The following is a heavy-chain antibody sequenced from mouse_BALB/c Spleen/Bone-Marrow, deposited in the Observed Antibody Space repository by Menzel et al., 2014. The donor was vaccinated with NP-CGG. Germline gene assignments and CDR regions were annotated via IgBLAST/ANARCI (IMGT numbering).Heavy chain of an antibody. CDR3: ARSSSYDYDVGFAY. V-gene: IGHV3-2*02. Sequence: VQLKESGPGLVKPSQSLSLTCTVTGCSITRDYAWNWIRQFPGNKLEWMGYISYSGSTTYNPSLKSRISITRDTSKNQFFLQLNSVTTEDTATYYCARSSSYDYDVGFAYWGQGTLVTVSA. J-gene: IGHJ3*01. CDR2: ISYSGST. CDR1: GCSITRDYA. D-gene: IGHD2-4*01.